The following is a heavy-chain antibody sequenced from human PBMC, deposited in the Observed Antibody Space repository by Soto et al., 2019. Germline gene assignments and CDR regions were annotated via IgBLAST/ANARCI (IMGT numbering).Heavy chain of an antibody. CDR2: INHSGST. V-gene: IGHV4-34*01. J-gene: IGHJ4*02. Sequence: PSETLSLTCAVYGGSFSGYYWSWIRQPPGKGLEWIGEINHSGSTNYNPSLKSRVTISVDTSKNQFSLKLSSVTAADTAVYYCAREPKQQLGPFYYFDYWGQGTLVTVSS. D-gene: IGHD6-13*01. CDR1: GGSFSGYY. CDR3: AREPKQQLGPFYYFDY.